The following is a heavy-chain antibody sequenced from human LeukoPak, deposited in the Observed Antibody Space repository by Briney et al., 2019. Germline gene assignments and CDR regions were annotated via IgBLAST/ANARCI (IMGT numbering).Heavy chain of an antibody. Sequence: SQTLSLTCNVSGGSISSGDYYWSWIRQPPGKGLEWIGYIYYSGSTYYNVSLKSRVTISVDTSKNQFSLKLTSLTTADTAVYYCGRHGVGPTGGKSDSWGQGALVTVSS. V-gene: IGHV4-30-4*01. D-gene: IGHD1-26*01. J-gene: IGHJ4*02. CDR3: GRHGVGPTGGKSDS. CDR2: IYYSGST. CDR1: GGSISSGDYY.